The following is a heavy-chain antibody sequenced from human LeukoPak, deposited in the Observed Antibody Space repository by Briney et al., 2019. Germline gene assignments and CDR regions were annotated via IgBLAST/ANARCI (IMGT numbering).Heavy chain of an antibody. CDR3: AKIGYPDY. J-gene: IGHJ4*02. V-gene: IGHV3-23*01. Sequence: GGSLRLSCAASGFTLTNYAMSWVRQAPGKGLEWVSTISSGGGSIYYADSVKGRLTISRDNSKNTLYLQMNSLRVEDTAVYYCAKIGYPDYWGQGTLATVSS. CDR2: ISSGGGSI. D-gene: IGHD6-13*01. CDR1: GFTLTNYA.